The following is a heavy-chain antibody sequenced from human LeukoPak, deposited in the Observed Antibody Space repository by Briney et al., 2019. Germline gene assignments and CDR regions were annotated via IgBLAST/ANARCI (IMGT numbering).Heavy chain of an antibody. CDR3: ARGPEEGYDILTCYFDYYYMDV. V-gene: IGHV4-4*07. CDR1: GGSISSYY. Sequence: SETLSLTCTVSGGSISSYYWSWIRQPAGKGLEWIGRIYTSGSTNYNPSLKSRVTMSVDTSKNQFSLKLSSVTAADTAVYYCARGPEEGYDILTCYFDYYYMDVWGKGTTVTVSS. J-gene: IGHJ6*03. CDR2: IYTSGST. D-gene: IGHD3-9*01.